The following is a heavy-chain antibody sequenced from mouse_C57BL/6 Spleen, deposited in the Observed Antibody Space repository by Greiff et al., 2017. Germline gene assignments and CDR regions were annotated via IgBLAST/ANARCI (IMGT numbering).Heavy chain of an antibody. CDR1: GYTFTDYE. D-gene: IGHD1-1*01. CDR3: TPYYYGLYYFDD. V-gene: IGHV1-15*01. CDR2: IDPETGGT. J-gene: IGHJ2*01. Sequence: QVQLQQSGAELVRPGASVTLSCKASGYTFTDYEMHWVKQTPVHGLEWIGAIDPETGGTAYNQKFKGKAILTADKSSSTAYMELRSLTSEDSAVYYCTPYYYGLYYFDDWGQGTTLTVSS.